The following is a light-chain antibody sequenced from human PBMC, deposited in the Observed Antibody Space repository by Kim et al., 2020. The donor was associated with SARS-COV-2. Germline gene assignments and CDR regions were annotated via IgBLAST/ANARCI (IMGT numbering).Light chain of an antibody. Sequence: QLVLTQPPSASASLGASVTLTCTLSSGYSNYKEDWYQQRPGKGPRFVMRVGTGGIVGSKGDGIPDRFSVLGSGLNRYLTIKNIQEEDESDYHCGADHGSGSNFVWVFGGGAQLTVL. J-gene: IGLJ3*02. V-gene: IGLV9-49*01. CDR3: GADHGSGSNFVWV. CDR1: SGYSNYK. CDR2: VGTGGIVG.